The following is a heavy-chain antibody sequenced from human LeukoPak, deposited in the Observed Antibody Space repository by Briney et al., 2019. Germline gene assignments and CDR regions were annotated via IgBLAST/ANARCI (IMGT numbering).Heavy chain of an antibody. Sequence: SQTHSLTCAISGDSVSSNSAAWNWIRQSPSRGLEWLGRTYYRSKWYNDYAVSVKSRITINPDTSKNQFSLQLNSVTPEDTAVYYCARGSYDSSGSDYYYYGMDVWGQGTTVTVSS. CDR2: TYYRSKWYN. CDR1: GDSVSSNSAA. CDR3: ARGSYDSSGSDYYYYGMDV. V-gene: IGHV6-1*01. J-gene: IGHJ6*02. D-gene: IGHD3-22*01.